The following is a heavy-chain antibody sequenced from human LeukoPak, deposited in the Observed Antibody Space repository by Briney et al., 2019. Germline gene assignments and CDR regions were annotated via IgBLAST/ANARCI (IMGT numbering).Heavy chain of an antibody. CDR2: ISSNSHYI. D-gene: IGHD3-22*01. J-gene: IGHJ1*01. CDR1: GFTFSSYT. V-gene: IGHV3-21*01. CDR3: ARDGSAHYNDNTGYRGEFDT. Sequence: GGSLSLSCAASGFTFSSYTMNWVRQAPGKGLEWVSCISSNSHYIYYADSVKGRFTISRDNAKNSLYLQMNSLRAEDAAVYYCARDGSAHYNDNTGYRGEFDTWGQGAPVTVSS.